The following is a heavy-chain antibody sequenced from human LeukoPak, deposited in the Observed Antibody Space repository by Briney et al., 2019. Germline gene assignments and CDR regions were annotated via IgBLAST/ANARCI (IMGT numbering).Heavy chain of an antibody. CDR1: GYTFTSYG. CDR2: ISAYNGKT. Sequence: ASVKVSCKASGYTFTSYGISWVRQAPGQGLEWMGWISAYNGKTNYAQQLQGRVTMTTDTSTSTAYMELRSLRSDDTAVYYCARVKSQVVVAATNSYYFDYWGQGTLVTVSS. V-gene: IGHV1-18*01. CDR3: ARVKSQVVVAATNSYYFDY. J-gene: IGHJ4*02. D-gene: IGHD2-15*01.